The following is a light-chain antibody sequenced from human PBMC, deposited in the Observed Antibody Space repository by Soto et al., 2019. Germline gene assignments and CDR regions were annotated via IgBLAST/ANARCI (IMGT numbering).Light chain of an antibody. CDR3: SSYTTASSLE. CDR1: SRDVGTYKY. J-gene: IGLJ2*01. V-gene: IGLV2-14*01. CDR2: EVS. Sequence: LTQPASVSWSPGQSINISCTRSSRDVGTYKYVSWYQQHPGKAPKLIIFEVSHRPSGVSDRFSGSKSGNTASLTISGLQAEDEADYSCSSYTTASSLEFGGGTKVTVL.